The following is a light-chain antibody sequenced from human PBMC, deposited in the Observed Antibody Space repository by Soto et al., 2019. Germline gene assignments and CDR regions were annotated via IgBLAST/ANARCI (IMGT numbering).Light chain of an antibody. CDR3: GSYTSSSNYV. CDR1: IHYDF. V-gene: IGLV2-14*01. J-gene: IGLJ1*01. Sequence: QSALTQPASVSGSPGQSITISCTGYIHYDFVSWYQQYPGTAPKLVIYEVSNRPSGTSDRFSGSKSGHTASLTISGLQTEDEAVYYCGSYTSSSNYVFGTGTKVTVL. CDR2: EVS.